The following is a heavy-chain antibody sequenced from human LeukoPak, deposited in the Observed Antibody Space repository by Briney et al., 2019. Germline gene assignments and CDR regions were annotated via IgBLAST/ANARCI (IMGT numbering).Heavy chain of an antibody. Sequence: AGGPLRLSCAASGFTFSSYAMHWVRQAPGKGLEWVAVISYDGSNKYYADSVKGRFTISRDNSKNTLYLQMNSLRAEDTAVYYCARGGSSWYFYYYYYYGMDVWGQGTTVTVSS. D-gene: IGHD6-13*01. J-gene: IGHJ6*02. CDR1: GFTFSSYA. CDR3: ARGGSSWYFYYYYYYGMDV. CDR2: ISYDGSNK. V-gene: IGHV3-30*04.